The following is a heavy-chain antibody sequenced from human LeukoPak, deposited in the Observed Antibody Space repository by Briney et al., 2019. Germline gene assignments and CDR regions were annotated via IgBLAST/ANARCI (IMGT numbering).Heavy chain of an antibody. J-gene: IGHJ4*02. D-gene: IGHD1/OR15-1a*01. CDR1: GYTLTELS. CDR3: ATGTGDPAPFDY. Sequence: GASVKVSCKVSGYTLTELSMHWVRQAPGKGLEWMGGFDPEDGETIYAQKFQGRVTMTEDTSTDTAYMELSSLRSEDTAVYYCATGTGDPAPFDYWGQGTLVTVSS. V-gene: IGHV1-24*01. CDR2: FDPEDGET.